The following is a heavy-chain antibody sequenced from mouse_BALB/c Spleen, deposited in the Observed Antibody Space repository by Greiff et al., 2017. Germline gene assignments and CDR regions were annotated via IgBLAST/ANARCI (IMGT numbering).Heavy chain of an antibody. CDR2: INTSTGYT. Sequence: QVQLQQSGAELAQPGASVKMSCKASGYTFTSYWMHWVKQRPGQGLEWIGYINTSTGYTESNQKFKDKATLTAAKSSSTAYMKLSSLTSEDSAVYYCARGDDSVFAYWGQGTLVTVSA. CDR1: GYTFTSYW. D-gene: IGHD2-4*01. V-gene: IGHV1-7*01. CDR3: ARGDDSVFAY. J-gene: IGHJ3*01.